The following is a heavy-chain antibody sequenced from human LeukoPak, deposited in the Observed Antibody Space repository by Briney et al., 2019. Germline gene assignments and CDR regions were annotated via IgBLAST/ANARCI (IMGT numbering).Heavy chain of an antibody. CDR1: GFTFSSYW. D-gene: IGHD4-17*01. CDR2: IKTDGSQI. Sequence: GGSLRLSCVASGFTFSSYWMTWVRQAPGKGLEWVANIKTDGSQIYYVDSVKGRFTISRDNAKNSLYLQMNSLRAEDTTVYYCAGGPNYGDPYYYYYMDVWGKGTTVTVSS. J-gene: IGHJ6*03. V-gene: IGHV3-7*04. CDR3: AGGPNYGDPYYYYYMDV.